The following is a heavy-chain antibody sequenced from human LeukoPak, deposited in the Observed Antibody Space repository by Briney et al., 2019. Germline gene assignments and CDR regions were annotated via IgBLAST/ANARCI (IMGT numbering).Heavy chain of an antibody. CDR1: GYNFTDKH. Sequence: ASVKVSCKTSGYNFTDKHLHWVRQAAGRGLEWMGRIVPKSGDTNYAQQFQGRVTMTRDTSISTAYMELSRLTSDDTAVYFCVRENWFIANWGQGTQVTVSS. D-gene: IGHD3-9*01. J-gene: IGHJ4*02. CDR2: IVPKSGDT. CDR3: VRENWFIAN. V-gene: IGHV1-2*06.